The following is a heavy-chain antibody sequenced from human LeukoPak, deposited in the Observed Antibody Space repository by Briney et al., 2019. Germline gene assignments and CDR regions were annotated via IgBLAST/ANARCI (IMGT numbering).Heavy chain of an antibody. Sequence: ASVTVSCKVSGYTFTSSNINWVRQAPGQGLEWMGWMNPSSGNTAYAQSFQGRVTMTRDTSTNTAFLQLPSLRSEDTAVYYCARGLDVERSSAWSWGPKKFYYNVMDVWGQGTTVTVSS. CDR1: GYTFTSSN. J-gene: IGHJ6*02. CDR3: ARGLDVERSSAWSWGPKKFYYNVMDV. CDR2: MNPSSGNT. D-gene: IGHD3-9*01. V-gene: IGHV1-8*01.